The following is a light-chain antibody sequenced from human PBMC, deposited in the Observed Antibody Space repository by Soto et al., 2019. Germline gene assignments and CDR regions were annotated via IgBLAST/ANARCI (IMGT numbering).Light chain of an antibody. Sequence: EIVLTQSPGTLSLSPGERATLSCRASQSISSSSLAWYQQKPGQAPRLLIYGASSRATGIPDRFSGSGSGTDFTLTISRLEPEDFAVYYCQQYGSSQFTFGSGTKVDIK. V-gene: IGKV3-20*01. CDR3: QQYGSSQFT. CDR2: GAS. J-gene: IGKJ3*01. CDR1: QSISSSS.